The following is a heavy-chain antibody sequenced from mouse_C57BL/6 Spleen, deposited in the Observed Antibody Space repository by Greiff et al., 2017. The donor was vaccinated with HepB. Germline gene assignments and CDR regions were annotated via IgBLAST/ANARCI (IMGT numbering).Heavy chain of an antibody. J-gene: IGHJ4*01. D-gene: IGHD3-3*01. CDR1: GFTFSSYA. CDR3: ARLGDPYYYAMDY. Sequence: EVQGVESGGGLVKPGGSLKLSCAASGFTFSSYAMSWVRQTPEKRLEWVATISDGGSYTYYPDNVKGRFTISRDNAKNNLYLQMSHLKSEDTAMYYCARLGDPYYYAMDYWGQGTSVTVSS. V-gene: IGHV5-4*01. CDR2: ISDGGSYT.